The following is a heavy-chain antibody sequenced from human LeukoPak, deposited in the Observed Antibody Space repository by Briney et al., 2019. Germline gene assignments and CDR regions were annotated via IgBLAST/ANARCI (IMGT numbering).Heavy chain of an antibody. CDR1: GYTFTSYG. Sequence: GASVKVSCKASGYTFTSYGISWVRQAPGQGLEWMGWISAYNGNTNYAQKLQGRVTMTTDTSTSTAYMELRSLRSDDTAVYYCARSSGGPYYYGMDVWGQGTTVTVSS. D-gene: IGHD2-8*02. CDR3: ARSSGGPYYYGMDV. V-gene: IGHV1-18*01. J-gene: IGHJ6*02. CDR2: ISAYNGNT.